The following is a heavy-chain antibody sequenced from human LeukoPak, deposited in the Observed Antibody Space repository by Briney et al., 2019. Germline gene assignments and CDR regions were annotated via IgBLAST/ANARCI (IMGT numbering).Heavy chain of an antibody. D-gene: IGHD3-22*01. CDR3: ARAWDYYDSSGDHIHFDY. J-gene: IGHJ4*02. Sequence: PSETLSLTCTVSGGSISSYYWSWIRQPPGKGLEWIGYIYYSGSTNYNPSLKSRVTTSVDTSKNQFSLKLSSVTAADTAVYYCARAWDYYDSSGDHIHFDYWGQGTLVTVSS. CDR2: IYYSGST. CDR1: GGSISSYY. V-gene: IGHV4-59*01.